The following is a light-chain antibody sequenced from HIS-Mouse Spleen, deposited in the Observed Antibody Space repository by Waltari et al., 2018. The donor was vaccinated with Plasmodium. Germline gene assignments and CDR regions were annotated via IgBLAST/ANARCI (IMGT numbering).Light chain of an antibody. CDR1: QSVSSY. V-gene: IGKV3-11*01. J-gene: IGKJ1*01. Sequence: EIVLTQSPATLSLSPGERDTLYCRASQSVSSYLAWYQQKPGQAPRLLIYDASNRATGIPARFSGSGSGTDFTLTISSLEPEDFAVYYCQQRSNWPPWTFGQGTKVEIK. CDR3: QQRSNWPPWT. CDR2: DAS.